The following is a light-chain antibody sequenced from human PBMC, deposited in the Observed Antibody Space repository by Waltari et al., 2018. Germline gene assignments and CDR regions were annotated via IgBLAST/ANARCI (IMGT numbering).Light chain of an antibody. CDR1: QGISSY. CDR2: AAS. Sequence: AIRMTQSPSSLSASTGDRVTITCRASQGISSYLAWYQQKPGKPPKLLIYAASTLQSGVPSRFSGSGSGTDFTLTIRCLQSEDFATYYCQQYYSYPPLTFGGGTKVEIK. V-gene: IGKV1-8*01. J-gene: IGKJ4*01. CDR3: QQYYSYPPLT.